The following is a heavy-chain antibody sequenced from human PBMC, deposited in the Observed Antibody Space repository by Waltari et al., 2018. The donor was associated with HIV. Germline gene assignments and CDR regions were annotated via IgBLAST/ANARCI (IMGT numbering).Heavy chain of an antibody. CDR1: AFCFTHDD. J-gene: IGHJ4*02. Sequence: VQLLESGGGVVQPGGSLRLPCAASAFCFTHDDLGWVRQAPGKGLECVSTISGSGQTTYYAESVEGRFTISRDDSQNTLYLQMHSVRGEDTAVYFCAKGVSVATRTGFDSWGQGTMVIVSS. D-gene: IGHD5-12*01. CDR2: ISGSGQTT. CDR3: AKGVSVATRTGFDS. V-gene: IGHV3-23*01.